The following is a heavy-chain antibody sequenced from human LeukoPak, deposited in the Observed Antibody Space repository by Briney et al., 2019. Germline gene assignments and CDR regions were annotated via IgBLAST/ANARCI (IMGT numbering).Heavy chain of an antibody. CDR1: GFTFSSYS. CDR3: ARDTKCSSTSCPYYFDY. D-gene: IGHD2-2*01. J-gene: IGHJ4*02. CDR2: ISSSSSCI. Sequence: PGGSLRLSCAASGFTFSSYSMNWVRQASGKGLEWVSSISSSSSCIYYADSVKGRFTTSRDNAKNSLYLQMNSLRAEGTAVYYCARDTKCSSTSCPYYFDYWGQGTLVTVSS. V-gene: IGHV3-21*01.